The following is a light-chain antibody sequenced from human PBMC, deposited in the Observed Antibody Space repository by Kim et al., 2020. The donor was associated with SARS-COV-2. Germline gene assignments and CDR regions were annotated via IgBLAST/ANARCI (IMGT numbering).Light chain of an antibody. V-gene: IGLV3-19*01. J-gene: IGLJ2*01. Sequence: SSELTQDPAVSVALGQTVRITCQGDSLRSYYASWYQQKPGQAPVLVIYGKNNRPSGIPDRFSGSRSGNTASLTITWAQSEDEADYYCTSRDSSGNHVVFG. CDR1: SLRSYY. CDR3: TSRDSSGNHVV. CDR2: GKN.